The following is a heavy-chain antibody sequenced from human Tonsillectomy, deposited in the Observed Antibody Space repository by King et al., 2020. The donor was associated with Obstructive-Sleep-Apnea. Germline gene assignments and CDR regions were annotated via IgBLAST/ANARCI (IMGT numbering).Heavy chain of an antibody. Sequence: VQLVESGGGLVQPGRSLRLSCAASGFTFDDYAMHWVRHAPGKGLEWVSGISWNSGSIGYADSVKGRFTISRDNAKNSLYLQMNSLRAEDTALYYCAKDMRAVAGPFDYWGQGTLVTVSS. D-gene: IGHD6-19*01. J-gene: IGHJ4*02. CDR2: ISWNSGSI. CDR1: GFTFDDYA. CDR3: AKDMRAVAGPFDY. V-gene: IGHV3-9*01.